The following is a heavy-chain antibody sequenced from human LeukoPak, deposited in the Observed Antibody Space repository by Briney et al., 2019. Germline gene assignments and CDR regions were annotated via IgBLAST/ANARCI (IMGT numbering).Heavy chain of an antibody. CDR3: ARVRYFDWVSTAGYMDV. J-gene: IGHJ6*03. V-gene: IGHV1-18*01. D-gene: IGHD3-9*01. CDR1: GDSFTSYG. Sequence: ASVKVSCKASGDSFTSYGMSGGRQGPGQGGEGMGGIRTQNGDRNYAQKLQGRVTMTTDTSTRTAYMELRSLRSDDTAVYYCARVRYFDWVSTAGYMDVWGKGTTVTVSS. CDR2: IRTQNGDR.